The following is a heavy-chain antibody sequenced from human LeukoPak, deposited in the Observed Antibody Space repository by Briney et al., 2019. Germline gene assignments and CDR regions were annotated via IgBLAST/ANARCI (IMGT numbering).Heavy chain of an antibody. V-gene: IGHV3-23*01. CDR3: AKLFWSGSNFDY. Sequence: GSLRLSCAASGFTFSNYAMSWVRQAPGKGLEWVSSISDGGGKTYYADSVKGRFTLSRDNSKNTLSLQMNSLRVEDTAIYYCAKLFWSGSNFDYWGQGTLVTVSS. CDR1: GFTFSNYA. CDR2: ISDGGGKT. J-gene: IGHJ4*02. D-gene: IGHD3-3*01.